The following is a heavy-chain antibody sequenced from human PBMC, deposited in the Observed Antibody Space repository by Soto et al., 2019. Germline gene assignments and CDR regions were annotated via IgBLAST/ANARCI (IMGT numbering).Heavy chain of an antibody. CDR3: ATDLGVALAPLSILYFQQ. J-gene: IGHJ1*01. D-gene: IGHD3-10*01. CDR1: GYSLTELY. V-gene: IGHV1-24*01. Sequence: GASVKVSSKVSGYSLTELYMHWVRQPPGKGLEWIGGFDPEEGKMIYAQNFQGRVTMTEDTSTDTAYMELNSLTSEDTAIYYCATDLGVALAPLSILYFQQWGQGTVVTVSS. CDR2: FDPEEGKM.